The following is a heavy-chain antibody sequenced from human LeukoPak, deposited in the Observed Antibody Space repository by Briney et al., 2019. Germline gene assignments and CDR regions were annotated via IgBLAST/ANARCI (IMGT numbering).Heavy chain of an antibody. CDR1: GGSFSGYY. CDR3: ARPAYWYYYDGVDY. D-gene: IGHD3-22*01. CDR2: INHSGST. J-gene: IGHJ4*02. V-gene: IGHV4-34*01. Sequence: PSETLSLTCAVYGGSFSGYYWSWIRQPPGKGLEWIGEINHSGSTNYNPSLKSRVTISVDTSKNQFSLKLSSVTAADTAVYYCARPAYWYYYDGVDYWGQGTLVTVSS.